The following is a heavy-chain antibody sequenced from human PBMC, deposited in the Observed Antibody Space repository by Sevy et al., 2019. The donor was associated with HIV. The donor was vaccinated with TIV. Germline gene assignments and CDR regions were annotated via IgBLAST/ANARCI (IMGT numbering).Heavy chain of an antibody. CDR2: ISYDGSNK. CDR3: ARRGRGYSSSSGASTDY. D-gene: IGHD6-6*01. V-gene: IGHV3-30-3*01. J-gene: IGHJ4*02. Sequence: GSLRLSCAASGFTFSSYAMHWVRQAPGKGLEWVAVISYDGSNKYYADSVKGRFTISRDNSKNTRYLQMNSLRAEDTAVYYCARRGRGYSSSSGASTDYWGQGTLVTVSS. CDR1: GFTFSSYA.